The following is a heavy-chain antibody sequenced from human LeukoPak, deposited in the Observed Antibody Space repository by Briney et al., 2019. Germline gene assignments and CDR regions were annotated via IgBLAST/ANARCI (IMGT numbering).Heavy chain of an antibody. V-gene: IGHV1-18*01. Sequence: ASVKVSCKASGYTFTSCGISWVRQAPGQGLEWMGWISAYNGNTNYAQKLQGRVTMTTDTSTSTAYMELRSLRSDDTAVYYCARTGPGEEWLNLDWFDPWGQGTLVTASS. D-gene: IGHD3-3*01. J-gene: IGHJ5*02. CDR3: ARTGPGEEWLNLDWFDP. CDR2: ISAYNGNT. CDR1: GYTFTSCG.